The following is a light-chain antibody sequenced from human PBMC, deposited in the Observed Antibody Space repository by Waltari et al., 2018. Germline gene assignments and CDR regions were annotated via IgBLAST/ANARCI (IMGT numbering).Light chain of an antibody. CDR3: QKYDRDPRT. V-gene: IGKV1-27*01. Sequence: DIQMTQSPSSLSASVGDRVTITCRASQGISNYLAWYQQKPGTVPKLLIYAASTLQSWFPSRFSGSGSGTDFTLTISSLQPEDVATYYCQKYDRDPRTFDQGTKVEIK. CDR1: QGISNY. J-gene: IGKJ1*01. CDR2: AAS.